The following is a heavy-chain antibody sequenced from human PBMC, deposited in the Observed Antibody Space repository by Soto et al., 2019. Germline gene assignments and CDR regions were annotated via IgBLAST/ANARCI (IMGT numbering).Heavy chain of an antibody. J-gene: IGHJ4*02. Sequence: GGSLRLSCAASGFTFSSYGMHWVRQAPGKGLEWVAVISYDGSNKYYADSVKGRFTISRDNSKNTLYLQMNSLRAEDTAVYYCARDLRDGYYDFWSGYFHFDYWGQGTLVTVSS. CDR1: GFTFSSYG. V-gene: IGHV3-30*03. CDR3: ARDLRDGYYDFWSGYFHFDY. D-gene: IGHD3-3*01. CDR2: ISYDGSNK.